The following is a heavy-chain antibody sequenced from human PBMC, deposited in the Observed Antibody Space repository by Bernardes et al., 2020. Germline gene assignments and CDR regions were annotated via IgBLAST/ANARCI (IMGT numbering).Heavy chain of an antibody. V-gene: IGHV2-5*02. CDR1: GFSLSTSGVG. CDR3: ARTYSGSYLNAFDI. CDR2: IYWDDDK. Sequence: SGPTQVKPTQTLTLTCTFSGFSLSTSGVGVGWIRQPPGKALEWLALIYWDDDKRYSPSLKSRLTITKDTSKNQVVLTMTNMDPVDTATYYCARTYSGSYLNAFDIWGQGTMVTVSS. J-gene: IGHJ3*02. D-gene: IGHD1-26*01.